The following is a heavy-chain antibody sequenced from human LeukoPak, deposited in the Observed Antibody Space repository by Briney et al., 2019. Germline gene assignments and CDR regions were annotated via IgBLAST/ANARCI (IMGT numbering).Heavy chain of an antibody. V-gene: IGHV3-23*01. CDR2: ISGSGGST. D-gene: IGHD3-22*01. CDR1: GFTVDSNY. Sequence: PGGSLRLSCAASGFTVDSNYLSWVRQAPGKGLEWVSAISGSGGSTYYADSVKGRFTISRDNSKNTLYLQMNSLRAEDTAVYYCAKEPYYYDSSGYSRWGQGTLVTVSS. J-gene: IGHJ4*02. CDR3: AKEPYYYDSSGYSR.